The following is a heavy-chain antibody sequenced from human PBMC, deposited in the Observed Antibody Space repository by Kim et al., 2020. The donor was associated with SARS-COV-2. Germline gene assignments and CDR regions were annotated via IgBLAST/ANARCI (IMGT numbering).Heavy chain of an antibody. J-gene: IGHJ6*02. V-gene: IGHV4-30-4*01. D-gene: IGHD2-2*01. CDR1: GGSISSGDYY. CDR3: ARDRYCSSTSCYLSGYYYYGMDV. CDR2: IYYSGST. Sequence: SETLSLTCTVSGGSISSGDYYWSWIRQPPGKGLEWIGYIYYSGSTYYNPSLKSRVTISVDTSKNQFSLKLSSVTAADTAVYYCARDRYCSSTSCYLSGYYYYGMDVWGQGTTVTVSS.